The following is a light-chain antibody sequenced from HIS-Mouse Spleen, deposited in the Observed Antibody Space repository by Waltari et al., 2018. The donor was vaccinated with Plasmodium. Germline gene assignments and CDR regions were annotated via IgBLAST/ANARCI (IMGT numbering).Light chain of an antibody. CDR2: DVS. Sequence: QSALTQPRSVSGSPGQSVTISCTGTSSDVGGYNYVSWYQPHPGKAPKLMIYDVSKRPSGVPDRFSGSKSGKTASLTISGLQAEDEADYYGCSNAGSYTYVFGTGTKVTVL. V-gene: IGLV2-11*01. CDR1: SSDVGGYNY. CDR3: CSNAGSYTYV. J-gene: IGLJ1*01.